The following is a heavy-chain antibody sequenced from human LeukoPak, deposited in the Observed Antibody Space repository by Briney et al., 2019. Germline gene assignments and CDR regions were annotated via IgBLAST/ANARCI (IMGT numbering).Heavy chain of an antibody. CDR2: ISSSGIT. Sequence: KSSVTLSLTCTVSGGSMNSYYWTWIRQPPGKGREWIGYISSSGITNYNPSLKSRVTISVDTSKKHFSLKLTSVTAADTAVYYCARRSDYSHSGFYYYGLDVWGQGTTVTVSS. V-gene: IGHV4-59*08. CDR3: ARRSDYSHSGFYYYGLDV. J-gene: IGHJ6*02. D-gene: IGHD4-11*01. CDR1: GGSMNSYY.